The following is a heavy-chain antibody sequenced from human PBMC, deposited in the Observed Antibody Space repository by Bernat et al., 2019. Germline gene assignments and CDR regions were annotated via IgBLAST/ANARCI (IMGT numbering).Heavy chain of an antibody. CDR3: ARDQYSSTWDPLDC. CDR1: GLTFSSHW. J-gene: IGHJ4*02. V-gene: IGHV3-74*01. Sequence: EVQLVESGGGLVQPGGSLRLSCAASGLTFSSHWMHWVRQAPVKGLVWVSRINSDGSSTSYADSVKGRFTISRDNAKNTLFLQMHSLRAEDSAVYYCARDQYSSTWDPLDCWGQGTLVTVSS. D-gene: IGHD6-13*01. CDR2: INSDGSST.